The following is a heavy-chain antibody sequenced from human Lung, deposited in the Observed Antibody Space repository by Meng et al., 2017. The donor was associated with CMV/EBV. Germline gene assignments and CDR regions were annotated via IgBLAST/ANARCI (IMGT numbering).Heavy chain of an antibody. Sequence: GESLKISCVASGFSFSNYGMHWVRQAPGKGLEWVAVIWFDGSNQYYADSVKGRFTISRDNSKNTLYLQTNSLRVEDTAVYYCANLMDSYSGAVFGHGMDVWGQGTXVTVSS. J-gene: IGHJ6*02. CDR3: ANLMDSYSGAVFGHGMDV. CDR1: GFSFSNYG. CDR2: IWFDGSNQ. D-gene: IGHD3-10*01. V-gene: IGHV3-33*06.